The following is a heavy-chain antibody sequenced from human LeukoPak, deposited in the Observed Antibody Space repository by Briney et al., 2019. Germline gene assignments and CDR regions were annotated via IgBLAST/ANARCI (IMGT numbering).Heavy chain of an antibody. CDR1: GFTFRSFA. D-gene: IGHD3-10*01. J-gene: IGHJ4*02. V-gene: IGHV3-23*01. Sequence: GSLRLSCAASGFTFRSFAMTWVRQTPGEGLEWVSTITGGGETTFHSNAVKGRFTISRDNSKNTLYLQMNSLRAEDTAVYFCAKGIYYDSGSCNKWGQGTTVTVSS. CDR3: AKGIYYDSGSCNK. CDR2: ITGGGETT.